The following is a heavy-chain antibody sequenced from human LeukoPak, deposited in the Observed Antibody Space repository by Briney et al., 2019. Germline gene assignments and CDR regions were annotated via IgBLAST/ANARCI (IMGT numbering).Heavy chain of an antibody. CDR3: ARHRGCRLLPPFDY. Sequence: SGPTLVKPTQTLTLTCTFSGFSLSTSGVGVGWIRQPPGKALEWLALIYWSDDKRYSPSLKSRLTITKDTSKNQVVLTMTNMDPVDTATYYCARHRGCRLLPPFDYWGQGTLVTVSS. J-gene: IGHJ4*02. D-gene: IGHD2-21*02. V-gene: IGHV2-5*01. CDR1: GFSLSTSGVG. CDR2: IYWSDDK.